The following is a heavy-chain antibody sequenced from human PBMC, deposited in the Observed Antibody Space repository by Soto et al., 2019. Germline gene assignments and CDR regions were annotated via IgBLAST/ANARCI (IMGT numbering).Heavy chain of an antibody. Sequence: EVQLAESGGGLVQPGGSLRLFCAASGFTFSDYWITWVRQAPGKGLEWVASIKEDGSEKYYVDSVKGRFTISRDNAKNSLHLQTSSLRTEDTAVYYCVRGHYGMDVW. CDR3: VRGHYGMDV. CDR2: IKEDGSEK. CDR1: GFTFSDYW. V-gene: IGHV3-7*04. J-gene: IGHJ6*01.